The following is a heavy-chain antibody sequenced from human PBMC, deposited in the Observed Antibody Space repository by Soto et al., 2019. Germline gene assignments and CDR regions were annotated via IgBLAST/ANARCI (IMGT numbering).Heavy chain of an antibody. Sequence: QVHLQESGPGLVKPSQTLSLICTVSGASISSGGHYWTWFRQHPGKGLEWIGNIYYSGSTFYSPSLRSRVTISIDTSNNQVSLSLTSVTAADTAVYYCARDVLVTAIRPGAFDIWGQGTMVTVSS. J-gene: IGHJ3*02. D-gene: IGHD2-21*02. CDR3: ARDVLVTAIRPGAFDI. CDR2: IYYSGST. V-gene: IGHV4-31*03. CDR1: GASISSGGHY.